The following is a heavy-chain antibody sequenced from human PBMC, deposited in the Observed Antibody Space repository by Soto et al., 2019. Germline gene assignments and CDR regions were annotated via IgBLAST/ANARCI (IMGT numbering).Heavy chain of an antibody. Sequence: GGSLRLSCAASGFTFSSYGMHWVRQAPGKGLEWVTVISYDGSNKYYADSVKGRFTISRDNSKNTLYLQMNSLRAEDTAVYYFAKAHCSSTSCYPNYYYYYGMDVWGQGTTVTVSS. CDR2: ISYDGSNK. CDR1: GFTFSSYG. V-gene: IGHV3-30*18. CDR3: AKAHCSSTSCYPNYYYYYGMDV. J-gene: IGHJ6*02. D-gene: IGHD2-2*01.